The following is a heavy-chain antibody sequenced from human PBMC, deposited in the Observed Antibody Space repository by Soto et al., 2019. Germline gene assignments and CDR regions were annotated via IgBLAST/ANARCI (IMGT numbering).Heavy chain of an antibody. CDR1: GGSIRSSSYY. Sequence: SETLSLTCSVSGGSIRSSSYYWGWIRQPPGKGLEWIGSIYYSGSTYYNPSLKSRVTISVDTSKNQFSLKLSSVTAADTAVYYCARRLYYDSSGFEGGGMDVWGQGTTVTVSS. V-gene: IGHV4-39*01. CDR3: ARRLYYDSSGFEGGGMDV. J-gene: IGHJ6*02. D-gene: IGHD3-22*01. CDR2: IYYSGST.